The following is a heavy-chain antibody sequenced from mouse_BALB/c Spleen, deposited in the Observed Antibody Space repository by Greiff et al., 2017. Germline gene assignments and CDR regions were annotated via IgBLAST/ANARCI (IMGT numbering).Heavy chain of an antibody. V-gene: IGHV1-80*01. CDR3: AQGGYGWLAY. D-gene: IGHD2-14*01. CDR2: IYPGDGDT. CDR1: GYAFSSYW. J-gene: IGHJ3*01. Sequence: VQLQESGAELVRPGSSVKISCKASGYAFSSYWLNWVKQRPGQGLEWIGQIYPGDGDTNYNGKRKGKATLTADKSSSTAYMQLSSLTSEDTAVYVCAQGGYGWLAYWGQGTLVTVSA.